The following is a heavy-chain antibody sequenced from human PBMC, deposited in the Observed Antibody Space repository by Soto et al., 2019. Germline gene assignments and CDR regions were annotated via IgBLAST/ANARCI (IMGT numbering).Heavy chain of an antibody. Sequence: GGSLRLSCAASGFTFSDYYMSWIRQAPGKGLEWISYISGRNTFTQYADSVKGRFTISRDNAKNSLYLQLNSLTAEDTAVYYCARDGGVIIPGAIGGGYGLDVWGQGTTVTSP. CDR1: GFTFSDYY. CDR2: ISGRNTFT. CDR3: ARDGGVIIPGAIGGGYGLDV. J-gene: IGHJ6*02. D-gene: IGHD2-2*02. V-gene: IGHV3-11*06.